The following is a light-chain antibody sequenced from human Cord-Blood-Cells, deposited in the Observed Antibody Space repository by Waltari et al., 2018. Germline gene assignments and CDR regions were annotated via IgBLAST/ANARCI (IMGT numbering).Light chain of an antibody. CDR1: KLGDKY. J-gene: IGLJ2*01. V-gene: IGLV3-1*01. Sequence: SYELTQPPSVSVSTGQTASITCSGDKLGDKYACWYQQKQGQSPVLVIYQDSKRPSGIPERFSGSNSGNTATLTISGTQAMYEADYYCQAWDSSTVVFGGGTKLTVL. CDR2: QDS. CDR3: QAWDSSTVV.